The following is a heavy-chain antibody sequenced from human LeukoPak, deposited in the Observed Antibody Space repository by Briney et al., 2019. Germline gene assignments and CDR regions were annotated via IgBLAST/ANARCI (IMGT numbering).Heavy chain of an antibody. V-gene: IGHV4-39*01. CDR3: ARPIRSNYGDYPLRY. Sequence: SETLSLTCTVSGGSISSSSNYWGWIRQPPGKGLEWIGSMYYGGITYYNPSLTSRVTISVDTSKNQCSLKLSSVTAADTAVYYCARPIRSNYGDYPLRYRGQGTLVTVSS. CDR2: MYYGGIT. D-gene: IGHD4-17*01. CDR1: GGSISSSSNY. J-gene: IGHJ4*02.